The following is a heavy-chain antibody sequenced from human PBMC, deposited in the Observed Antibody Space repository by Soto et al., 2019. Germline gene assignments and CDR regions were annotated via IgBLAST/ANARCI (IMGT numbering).Heavy chain of an antibody. CDR3: AHIPDDYGEHNWFDP. Sequence: QITLKESGPTLVKPTQTLTLTCTFSGFSLSTSGVGVGWIRXXXXXXXXWLALMYWDDDTRYSPSLKSRRTITKDTSKNQVVLTMTNMDPVDTATYYCAHIPDDYGEHNWFDPWGQGTLVTVSS. D-gene: IGHD4-17*01. J-gene: IGHJ5*02. CDR1: GFSLSTSGVG. V-gene: IGHV2-5*02. CDR2: MYWDDDT.